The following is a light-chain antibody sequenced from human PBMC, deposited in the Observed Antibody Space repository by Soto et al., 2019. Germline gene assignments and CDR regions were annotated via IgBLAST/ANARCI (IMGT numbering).Light chain of an antibody. J-gene: IGLJ1*01. CDR2: VGTGGIVG. CDR3: GAGHGSRSSFVRV. Sequence: QAVVTQPPSASASLGASVTLTCTLSSGYSNYKVDWYQQRPGKGPRFVMRVGTGGIVGSKGDGIPDRFSVLGSGLNRYLTIKNIQEEDESDYHCGAGHGSRSSFVRVFGTGTKVTVL. V-gene: IGLV9-49*01. CDR1: SGYSNYK.